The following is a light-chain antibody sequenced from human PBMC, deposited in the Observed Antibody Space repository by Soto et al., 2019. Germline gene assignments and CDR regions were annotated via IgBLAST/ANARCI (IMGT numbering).Light chain of an antibody. CDR2: DAA. CDR3: QQRSNWPLT. V-gene: IGKV3-11*01. J-gene: IGKJ3*01. CDR1: ESVRND. Sequence: EIVLTQSPATLSLSPGESATLSCRASESVRNDLAWYQQRPGQAPRLLIYDAANRATDIPARFTGSGSGTDFTLSISSREPEDFAVYFCQQRSNWPLTFGPGTNVEI.